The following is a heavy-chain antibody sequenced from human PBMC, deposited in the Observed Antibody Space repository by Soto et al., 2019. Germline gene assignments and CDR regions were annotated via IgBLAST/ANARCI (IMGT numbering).Heavy chain of an antibody. CDR2: ISAYNGNT. CDR1: DYTFTSYG. V-gene: IGHV1-18*01. CDR3: ARDFYGDSGHFDY. Sequence: QVQLVQSGAEVNKPGASVKVSCKAYDYTFTSYGISWVRQAPGQGLEWMGWISAYNGNTKYIQKFQGRVTMTTDTSTSTAYMELRSLTTDDTAVYYCARDFYGDSGHFDYWGQGTLVTVSS. D-gene: IGHD4-17*01. J-gene: IGHJ4*02.